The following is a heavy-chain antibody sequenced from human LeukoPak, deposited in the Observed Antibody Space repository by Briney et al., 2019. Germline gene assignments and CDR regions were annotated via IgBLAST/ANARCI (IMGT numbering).Heavy chain of an antibody. CDR1: GYSFTSYW. V-gene: IGHV5-51*01. CDR2: IYPGDSDT. CDR3: ARHVSIVATTPYYYYMDV. Sequence: GESLKISCKGSGYSFTSYWIGWVRQMPGKGLEWMGIIYPGDSDTRHSPSFQGQVTISADKSISTAYLQWSSLKASDTAMYYCARHVSIVATTPYYYYMDVWGKGTTVTVSS. D-gene: IGHD5-12*01. J-gene: IGHJ6*03.